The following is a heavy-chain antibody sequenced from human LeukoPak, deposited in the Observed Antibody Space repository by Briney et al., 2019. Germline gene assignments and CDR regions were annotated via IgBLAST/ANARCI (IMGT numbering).Heavy chain of an antibody. CDR1: GFTLSDHY. CDR3: AKNRDSSDYPRDFDY. Sequence: GGSLRLSCAASGFTLSDHYMDWVRQVPGKGLEWVAFIRHDGSYQQYADSVKGRFTVSRDNSKDTVCLQMNSLRTEDTAVYYCAKNRDSSDYPRDFDYWGQGTLVTVSS. V-gene: IGHV3-30*02. D-gene: IGHD3-22*01. J-gene: IGHJ4*02. CDR2: IRHDGSYQ.